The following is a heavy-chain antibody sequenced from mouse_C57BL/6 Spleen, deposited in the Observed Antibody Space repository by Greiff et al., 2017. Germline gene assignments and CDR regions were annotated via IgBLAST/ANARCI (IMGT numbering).Heavy chain of an antibody. Sequence: QVQLQQPGAELVKPGSSVKLSCKASGYTFTSYWLHWVKQRPLQGLEGSGNIDPSDSDTHYNQKFKDKATLTVDKSSSTAYMQLSSLTAEDSAVYYCAKGPGSQDYWGQGTTLTVSS. V-gene: IGHV1-52*01. CDR1: GYTFTSYW. CDR2: IDPSDSDT. CDR3: AKGPGSQDY. J-gene: IGHJ2*01.